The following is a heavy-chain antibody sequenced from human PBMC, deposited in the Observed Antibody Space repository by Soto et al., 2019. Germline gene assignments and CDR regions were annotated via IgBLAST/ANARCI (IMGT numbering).Heavy chain of an antibody. D-gene: IGHD3-9*01. V-gene: IGHV3-23*01. J-gene: IGHJ4*02. CDR1: GFTFSSYA. CDR3: AKDTRSYDILTGLDY. CDR2: ISGGGGST. Sequence: PGGSLRLSCAASGFTFSSYAMSWVRQAPGKGLEWVSAISGGGGSTYYADSVKGRFTISRDNSKNTLYLQMNSLRAEDTAVYYCAKDTRSYDILTGLDYWGQGTLVTVSS.